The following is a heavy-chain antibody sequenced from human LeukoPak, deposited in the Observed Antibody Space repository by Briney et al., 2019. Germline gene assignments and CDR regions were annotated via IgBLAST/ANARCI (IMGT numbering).Heavy chain of an antibody. D-gene: IGHD6-6*01. J-gene: IGHJ4*02. V-gene: IGHV3-48*03. CDR1: GFTFSSYE. CDR3: ARGLIVVRLCFDY. Sequence: PGGSLTLSCAASGFTFSSYEMNWVRQAPAKGLEWVSYINSSGSTIYYADSVKGRFTISRDNAKNSLYLQMNSLRAEDMAVYYCARGLIVVRLCFDYWGQGTLVTVSS. CDR2: INSSGSTI.